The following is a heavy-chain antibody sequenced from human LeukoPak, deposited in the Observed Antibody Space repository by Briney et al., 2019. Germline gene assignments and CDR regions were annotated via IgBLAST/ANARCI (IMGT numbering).Heavy chain of an antibody. CDR1: GASISGSYY. D-gene: IGHD2-8*01. J-gene: IGHJ4*02. V-gene: IGHV4-4*07. CDR2: IHTRGRT. Sequence: PSETLSLTCTVSGASISGSYYWTWLRQPAGKGLECIGHIHTRGRTNYAPSLKSRVAMSIDKYNDRFSQMLTSLTDTDTAVYYCARGKQNGVDYWGQGILITVSS. CDR3: ARGKQNGVDY.